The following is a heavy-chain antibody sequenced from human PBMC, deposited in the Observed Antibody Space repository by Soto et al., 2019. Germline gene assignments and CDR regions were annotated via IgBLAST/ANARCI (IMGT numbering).Heavy chain of an antibody. Sequence: KQSQTLSLTCAISGDSVSSNSAAWNWIRQSPSRGLEWLGRTYYRSKWYNDYAVSVKSRITINPDTSKNQFSLQLNSVTPEDTAVYYCASQKYYDFWSGPTASFDYWGQGTLVTVSS. J-gene: IGHJ4*02. CDR1: GDSVSSNSAA. CDR3: ASQKYYDFWSGPTASFDY. CDR2: TYYRSKWYN. D-gene: IGHD3-3*01. V-gene: IGHV6-1*01.